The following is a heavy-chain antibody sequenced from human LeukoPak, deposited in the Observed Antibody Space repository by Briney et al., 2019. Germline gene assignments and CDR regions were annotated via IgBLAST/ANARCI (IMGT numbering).Heavy chain of an antibody. CDR3: ARDGTAAGLYFDL. J-gene: IGHJ4*01. D-gene: IGHD6-13*01. V-gene: IGHV3-7*01. CDR2: IRQNGGEK. Sequence: PGGSLRLSCAVSGFHFPDYCMNWVRQAPGKGLAWVPTIRQNGGEKYYVDSVKGRFTISRDNTKNSLYLQMSALRAEDTAIYYCARDGTAAGLYFDLWGQGTLVTVSS. CDR1: GFHFPDYC.